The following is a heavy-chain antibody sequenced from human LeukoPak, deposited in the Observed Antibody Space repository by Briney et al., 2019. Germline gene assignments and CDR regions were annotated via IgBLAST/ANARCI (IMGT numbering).Heavy chain of an antibody. CDR3: AREGPRGLLYYDSSGYSFFDY. Sequence: GGSLRLSCAASGFTFDDYGMSWVRQAPGKGLEWVSGINWNGGSTGYADSVKGRFTISRDNAKNSLYLQMNSLRAEDTALYYCAREGPRGLLYYDSSGYSFFDYWGQGTLVTVSS. D-gene: IGHD3-22*01. CDR1: GFTFDDYG. V-gene: IGHV3-20*04. J-gene: IGHJ4*02. CDR2: INWNGGST.